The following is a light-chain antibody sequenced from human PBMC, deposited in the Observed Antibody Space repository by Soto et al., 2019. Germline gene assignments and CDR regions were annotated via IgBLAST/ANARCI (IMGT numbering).Light chain of an antibody. CDR3: QRCNNWPLT. Sequence: EIVMTQSPATLSVSPGERVTLSCRASQFISNSLAWYQQRPGQPPRLLIYGASTRAAGISARFSGSGSGTEFTLTINSLQSEDFAVYYCQRCNNWPLTFGGGTKVDI. J-gene: IGKJ4*01. V-gene: IGKV3-15*01. CDR2: GAS. CDR1: QFISNS.